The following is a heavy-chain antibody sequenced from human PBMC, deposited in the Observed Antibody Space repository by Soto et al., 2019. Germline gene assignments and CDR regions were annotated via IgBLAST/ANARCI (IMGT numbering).Heavy chain of an antibody. D-gene: IGHD1-26*01. CDR3: AKDSSLGFYMDV. CDR1: GXTFSRFA. J-gene: IGHJ6*03. V-gene: IGHV3-30*18. Sequence: QVQLVESGGGVVQPGTSLRLSCIXSGXTFSRFAIHWVRQAPGKGLEWVAVISYDGTNKYYGAFVKGRFSLSRDDSENTAYLQMNSLRPDDTALYYCAKDSSLGFYMDVWGRGTTVTVSS. CDR2: ISYDGTNK.